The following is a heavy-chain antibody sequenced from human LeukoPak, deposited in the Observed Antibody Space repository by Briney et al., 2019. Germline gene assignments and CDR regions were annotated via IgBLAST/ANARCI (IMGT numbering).Heavy chain of an antibody. CDR3: ARHGGFHVC. CDR1: GGSISSSSYY. CDR2: IYYSGST. Sequence: SETLSLTCTVSGGSISSSSYYWGWIRQPPGKGLEWIGSIYYSGSTYYNPSLKSRVTISVDTTKNQFSLKVSSGTGADTAVYYCARHGGFHVCWGQGTLVTVSS. V-gene: IGHV4-39*01. D-gene: IGHD5/OR15-5a*01. J-gene: IGHJ4*02.